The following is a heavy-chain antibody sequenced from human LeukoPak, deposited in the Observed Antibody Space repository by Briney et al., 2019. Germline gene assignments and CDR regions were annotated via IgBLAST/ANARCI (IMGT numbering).Heavy chain of an antibody. V-gene: IGHV3-74*01. CDR1: GFTFNNYW. CDR2: INPDGTVT. D-gene: IGHD6-19*01. Sequence: GGSLRLSCAASGFTFNNYWMHWVRQAPGKGLVWVSPINPDGTVTTYADSVKGRFTISRDNAKNTLYLQMNSLRAGDTAVYYCVRDSPSGFFDLWGRGTLVTVSS. CDR3: VRDSPSGFFDL. J-gene: IGHJ2*01.